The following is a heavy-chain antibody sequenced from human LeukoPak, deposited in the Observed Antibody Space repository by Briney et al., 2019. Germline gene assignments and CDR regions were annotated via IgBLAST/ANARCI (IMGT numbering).Heavy chain of an antibody. V-gene: IGHV3-30*14. CDR3: ARDPDIVRGVITSLRGMDV. Sequence: GRTLRLSCAASGFTFSSYAMHWVRQAPGKGLEWVAVISYDGSNKYYADSVKGRFTISRDNSKNTLYLQMGSLRVEDMAVYYCARDPDIVRGVITSLRGMDVWAKGPRSPSPQ. J-gene: IGHJ6*04. CDR2: ISYDGSNK. D-gene: IGHD3-10*01. CDR1: GFTFSSYA.